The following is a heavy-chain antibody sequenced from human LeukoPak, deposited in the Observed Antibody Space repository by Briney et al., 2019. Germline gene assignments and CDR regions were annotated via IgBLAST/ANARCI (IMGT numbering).Heavy chain of an antibody. CDR1: GYTFTGYY. V-gene: IGHV1-2*02. CDR2: ITPNSGGT. Sequence: ASVKVSCKASGYTFTGYYIHWVRQAPGQGLEWMGWITPNSGGTKYAQKFQGRVTMTRDTSISTAYLELSRLRSDDTAVYYCAITPQGNPTFYWYFDLGGRGTLVTVSS. D-gene: IGHD1-14*01. J-gene: IGHJ2*01. CDR3: AITPQGNPTFYWYFDL.